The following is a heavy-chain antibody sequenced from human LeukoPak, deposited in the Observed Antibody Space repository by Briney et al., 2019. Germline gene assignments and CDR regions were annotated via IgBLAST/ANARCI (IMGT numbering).Heavy chain of an antibody. V-gene: IGHV1-24*01. Sequence: ASVKVSCKVSGYTLTELSMHWVRQAPGKGLEWMGGFDPEDGETIYAQKFQGRVTMTEDTSTDTAYMELSSLRSEDTAVYYCATDRVAVAGTGRPLDYWGQGTLVTVSS. CDR1: GYTLTELS. J-gene: IGHJ4*02. D-gene: IGHD6-19*01. CDR2: FDPEDGET. CDR3: ATDRVAVAGTGRPLDY.